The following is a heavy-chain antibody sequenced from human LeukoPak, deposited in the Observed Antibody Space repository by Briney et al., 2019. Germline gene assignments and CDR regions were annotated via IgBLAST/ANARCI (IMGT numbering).Heavy chain of an antibody. CDR3: ARSIGLTGGGVDV. CDR1: GFTFSDYN. D-gene: IGHD3-9*01. J-gene: IGHJ6*02. Sequence: GGSLRLSCAASGFTFSDYNMNGVRQAPGKGLEWVSYITNGGSTIHHADSVKGRFTISRDNAKKTLYLQMNSLRAEDTAVYYCARSIGLTGGGVDVWGQGTTVTVSS. V-gene: IGHV3-11*01. CDR2: ITNGGSTI.